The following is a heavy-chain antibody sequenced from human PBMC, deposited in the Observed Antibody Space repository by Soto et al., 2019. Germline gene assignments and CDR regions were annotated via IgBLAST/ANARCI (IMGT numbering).Heavy chain of an antibody. J-gene: IGHJ4*02. CDR1: GGSISSYY. Sequence: SETLSLTCTVSGGSISSYYWSWIRQPPGKELEWIGFIFYSGSTAYNPSLKSRVTISIDTSKKQFSLNLTSVTAADTAVYYCARRRRDYYFDYWGQGALVTVSS. CDR2: IFYSGST. V-gene: IGHV4-59*08. CDR3: ARRRRDYYFDY.